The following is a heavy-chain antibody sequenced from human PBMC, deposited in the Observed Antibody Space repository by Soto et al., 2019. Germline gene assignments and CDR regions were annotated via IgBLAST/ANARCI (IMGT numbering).Heavy chain of an antibody. CDR3: ARGGYCSSTSCRNYYYYYMDV. J-gene: IGHJ6*03. Sequence: EVQLVESGGGVVRPGGSLRLSCAASGFTFDDYGMSWVRQAPGKGLEWVSGINWNGGSTGYADSVKGRFTISRDNAKNSLYLQMNSLGAEDTALYHCARGGYCSSTSCRNYYYYYMDVWGKGTTVTVSS. CDR2: INWNGGST. CDR1: GFTFDDYG. V-gene: IGHV3-20*01. D-gene: IGHD2-2*01.